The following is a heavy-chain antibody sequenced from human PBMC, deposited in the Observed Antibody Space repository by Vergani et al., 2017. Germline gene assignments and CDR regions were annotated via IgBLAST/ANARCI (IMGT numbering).Heavy chain of an antibody. V-gene: IGHV4-61*02. CDR3: AGVAVVVPAATPWFDP. CDR1: GGPISSGSYY. CDR2: IYTSGST. Sequence: QVQLQESGPGLVKPSQTLSLTCTVTGGPISSGSYYWSWIRQPAGKGLEWIGRIYTSGSTNYNPSLKSRVTMSVDTSKNQFSLKLSSVTAADTAVYYCAGVAVVVPAATPWFDPWGQGTLVTVSS. J-gene: IGHJ5*02. D-gene: IGHD2-2*01.